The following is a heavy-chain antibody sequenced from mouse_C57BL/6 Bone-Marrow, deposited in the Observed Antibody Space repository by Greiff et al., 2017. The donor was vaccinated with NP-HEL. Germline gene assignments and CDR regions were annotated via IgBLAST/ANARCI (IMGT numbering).Heavy chain of an antibody. CDR1: GYSFNTYS. CDR3: VGGRGGNTGYFDY. V-gene: IGHV10-1*01. D-gene: IGHD2-1*01. CDR2: IRSKSNNYAT. Sequence: EVQLVESGGGLVQPKGSLKLSCAASGYSFNTYSMNWVRQAPGKGLEWVASIRSKSNNYATYHAVSVKDRFTISRADSTSILYLQMNNLKTEDTAVYYCVGGRGGNTGYFDYWGQGTTLTVSS. J-gene: IGHJ2*01.